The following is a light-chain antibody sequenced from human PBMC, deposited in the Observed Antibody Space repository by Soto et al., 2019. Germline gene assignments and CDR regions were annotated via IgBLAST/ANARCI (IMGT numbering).Light chain of an antibody. V-gene: IGKV3-11*01. Sequence: EIVLTQSPATLSLSPGEIATLSCMASQSVVNSLVWYQQKPCQAPRLLIYDASKRATGIPASFSGSGSGTDFTLTINSLEREDFAVYYCQQRSYWPRLTFGGGTKVEIK. J-gene: IGKJ4*01. CDR1: QSVVNS. CDR3: QQRSYWPRLT. CDR2: DAS.